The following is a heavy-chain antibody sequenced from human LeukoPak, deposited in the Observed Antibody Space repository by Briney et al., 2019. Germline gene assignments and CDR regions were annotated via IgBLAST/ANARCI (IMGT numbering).Heavy chain of an antibody. Sequence: SVKVSCKASGGTFTSYAISWVRQSPGQGLEWMGGIIPIFGTANYAQKFQGRVTITADESTSTAYMELSSLRSEDTAVYYCARLDEYSSSSRYYGKDVWGQGTTVSVSS. CDR2: IIPIFGTA. CDR1: GGTFTSYA. J-gene: IGHJ6*02. D-gene: IGHD6-6*01. V-gene: IGHV1-69*13. CDR3: ARLDEYSSSSRYYGKDV.